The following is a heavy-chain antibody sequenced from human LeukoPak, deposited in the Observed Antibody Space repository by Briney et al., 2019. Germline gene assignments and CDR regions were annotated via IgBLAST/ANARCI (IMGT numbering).Heavy chain of an antibody. D-gene: IGHD6-6*01. J-gene: IGHJ4*02. Sequence: SETLSLTCTVSGGSISSGGYYWSWIRQPPGKGLEWIGYIYHSGSTYYNPSLKSRVTISVDRSKNQFSLKLSSVTAADTAVYYCARVASYSSFYFDYWGQGTLVTVSS. V-gene: IGHV4-30-2*01. CDR3: ARVASYSSFYFDY. CDR2: IYHSGST. CDR1: GGSISSGGYY.